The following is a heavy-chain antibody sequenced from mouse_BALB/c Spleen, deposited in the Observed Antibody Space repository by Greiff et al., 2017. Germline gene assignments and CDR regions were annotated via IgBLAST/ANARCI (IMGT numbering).Heavy chain of an antibody. CDR3: ARGAWDLLRYFDY. J-gene: IGHJ2*01. CDR1: GFTFSSYA. Sequence: EVKVVESGGGLVKPGGSLKLSCAASGFTFSSYAMSWVRQTPEKRLEWVASISSGGSTYYPDSVKGRFTISRDNARNILYLQMSSLRSEDTAMYYCARGAWDLLRYFDYWGQGTTLTVSS. V-gene: IGHV5-6-5*01. D-gene: IGHD2-1*01. CDR2: ISSGGST.